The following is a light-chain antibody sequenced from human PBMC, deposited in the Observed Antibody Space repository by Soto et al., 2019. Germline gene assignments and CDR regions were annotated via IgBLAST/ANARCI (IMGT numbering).Light chain of an antibody. V-gene: IGKV3-20*01. Sequence: EIVLTQSPGTLSLSPGERATLSCRASQSVSSSYLGWYQQKPGQAPRLLIYGASSRATAIPDRFSGSGSGTDFTLTIARLEPEDFAVYYCQLYGNSPPRTFGQGTKVEIK. J-gene: IGKJ1*01. CDR3: QLYGNSPPRT. CDR2: GAS. CDR1: QSVSSSY.